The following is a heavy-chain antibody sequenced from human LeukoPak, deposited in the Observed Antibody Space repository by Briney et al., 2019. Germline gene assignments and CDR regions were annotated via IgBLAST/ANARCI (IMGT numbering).Heavy chain of an antibody. V-gene: IGHV1-8*01. Sequence: RASVKVSCKASGYTFTSYDINWVRQATGQGLEWMGWMNPNSGNTGYAQKFQGRVTMTRNTSISTAYMELSSLRSEDTAVYYCARSWSWNNWFDPWGQGTLVTVSS. CDR1: GYTFTSYD. J-gene: IGHJ5*02. D-gene: IGHD2-8*02. CDR2: MNPNSGNT. CDR3: ARSWSWNNWFDP.